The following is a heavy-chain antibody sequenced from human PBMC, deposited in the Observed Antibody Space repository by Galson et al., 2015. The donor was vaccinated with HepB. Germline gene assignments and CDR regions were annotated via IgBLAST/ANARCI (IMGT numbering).Heavy chain of an antibody. J-gene: IGHJ2*01. D-gene: IGHD2-21*02. Sequence: SLRLSCAASGFTFSSYGMHWVRQAPGKGLEWVAVIWYDGSNKYYADSVKGRFTISRDNSKNTPYLQMNSLRAEDTAVYYCARDYAYCGGDCYPGGYFDLWGRGTLVTVSS. CDR2: IWYDGSNK. V-gene: IGHV3-33*01. CDR1: GFTFSSYG. CDR3: ARDYAYCGGDCYPGGYFDL.